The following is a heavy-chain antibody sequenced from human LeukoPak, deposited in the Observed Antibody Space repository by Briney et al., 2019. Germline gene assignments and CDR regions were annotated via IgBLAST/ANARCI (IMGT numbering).Heavy chain of an antibody. CDR1: GFTFSSYA. D-gene: IGHD2-15*01. CDR2: ISGTRNRT. J-gene: IGHJ4*02. V-gene: IGHV3-23*01. Sequence: GGSLRLSYAASGFTFSSYAMVEVRQAPAKGLNWVSAISGTRNRTYYADSVKGRFPITRDHSKNTLHLQMDRLRADDTALDYCAKWCCSGRSCYPFDCWGQGTLVTVSS. CDR3: AKWCCSGRSCYPFDC.